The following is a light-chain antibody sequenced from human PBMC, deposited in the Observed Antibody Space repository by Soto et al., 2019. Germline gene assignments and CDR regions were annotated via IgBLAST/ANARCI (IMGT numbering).Light chain of an antibody. J-gene: IGKJ2*01. V-gene: IGKV1-5*01. CDR2: DAS. CDR1: QSISGW. Sequence: DIQMTQSPSTLSASVGDRVTIACRASQSISGWLAWYQQKPGKAPKILIYDASSLKSGVPSRFSGSGSGTEFTLTISSPQADDFATYYCQQYDGYPKTFGQATKVDIK. CDR3: QQYDGYPKT.